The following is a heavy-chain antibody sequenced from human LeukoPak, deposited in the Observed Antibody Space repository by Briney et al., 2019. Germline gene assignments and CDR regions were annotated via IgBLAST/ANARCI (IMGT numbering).Heavy chain of an antibody. J-gene: IGHJ4*02. D-gene: IGHD4-17*01. CDR2: IKSKTDGGTT. CDR3: TTDLGGYGDRTDY. V-gene: IGHV3-15*01. CDR1: GFTFSNAW. Sequence: GGSLRLSCAASGFTFSNAWMSWVRQAPGKGLEWVGRIKSKTDGGTTDYAAPVKGRFTISRDDSKNTLYLQMNSLKTEDTAVYYCTTDLGGYGDRTDYWGQGTLVTVSS.